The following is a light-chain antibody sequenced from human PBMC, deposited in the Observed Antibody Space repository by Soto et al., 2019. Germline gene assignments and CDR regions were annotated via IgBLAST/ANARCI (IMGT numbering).Light chain of an antibody. CDR1: QSVSSY. CDR2: DAS. V-gene: IGKV3-11*01. CDR3: QEGSNGPPCT. J-gene: IGKJ3*01. Sequence: EIVLTQSPATLSLSPGARATLSCRASQSVSSYLAWYQQEPGQAPRLLIYDASNRATGIPATFSGSGSGTDFTLTITSLEPEGFAGYYLQEGSNGPPCTVGPGTNVDIK.